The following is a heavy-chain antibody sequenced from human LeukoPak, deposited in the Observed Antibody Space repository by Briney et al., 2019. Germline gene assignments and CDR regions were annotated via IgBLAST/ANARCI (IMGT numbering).Heavy chain of an antibody. V-gene: IGHV3-11*01. CDR3: ARVTGYYGSGEDYFDY. D-gene: IGHD3-10*01. CDR1: GFTFSDYY. CDR2: ISSSGSTI. J-gene: IGHJ4*02. Sequence: GGSLRLSCAASGFTFSDYYMSWIRQAPGKGLEWVSYISSSGSTIYYADSLKGRFTISRDNAKNSLYLQMNSLRAEDTAVYYCARVTGYYGSGEDYFDYWGQGTLVTVSS.